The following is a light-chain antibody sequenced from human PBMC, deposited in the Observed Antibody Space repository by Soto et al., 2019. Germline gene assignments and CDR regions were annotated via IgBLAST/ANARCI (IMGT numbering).Light chain of an antibody. CDR3: QSYDSSLSGSVV. J-gene: IGLJ2*01. Sequence: QSVLTQPPSVSGAPGQRATISCTGSSSNIGAGYDVHWYQQLPGTAPKLLIYGNSNRPSGVPDRFSGSKSGTSASLAITGLQAEDEADYDCQSYDSSLSGSVVFGGGTKLTVL. CDR2: GNS. CDR1: SSNIGAGYD. V-gene: IGLV1-40*01.